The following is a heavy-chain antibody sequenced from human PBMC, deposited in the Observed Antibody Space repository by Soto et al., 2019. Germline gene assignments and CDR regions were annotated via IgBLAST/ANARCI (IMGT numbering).Heavy chain of an antibody. CDR2: ISYDGSNK. CDR1: GFTFSSYG. CDR3: AKSDNYDTSGLFDY. V-gene: IGHV3-30*18. Sequence: PGGSLRLSCAASGFTFSSYGMYWVRQAPGKGLEWVALISYDGSNKYYADSVKGRFTISRDNSKNTVYLQMNSLRAEDTAVHYCAKSDNYDTSGLFDYWGQGTLVTVSS. D-gene: IGHD3-22*01. J-gene: IGHJ4*02.